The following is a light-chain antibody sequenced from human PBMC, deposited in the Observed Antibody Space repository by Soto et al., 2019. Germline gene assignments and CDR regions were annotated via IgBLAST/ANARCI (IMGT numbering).Light chain of an antibody. J-gene: IGKJ4*01. CDR3: QQYKSYSLT. CDR1: QSISSW. Sequence: DIHMTQSPCTLSASVADRVTITCRASQSISSWLAWYQQKPGKAPKLLSYDASSLESGVPSRFSGSGSGTEFTLTISSLQPDDFATYYCQQYKSYSLTFGGGTKVDIK. CDR2: DAS. V-gene: IGKV1-5*01.